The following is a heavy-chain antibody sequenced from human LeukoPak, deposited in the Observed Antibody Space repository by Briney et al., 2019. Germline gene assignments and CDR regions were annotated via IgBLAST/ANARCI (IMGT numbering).Heavy chain of an antibody. J-gene: IGHJ4*02. D-gene: IGHD3-3*01. CDR1: GGTFSSYA. V-gene: IGHV1-69*05. Sequence: GASVKVSCKASGGTFSSYAISWVRQAPGQGLEWMGGIIPIFGTANYAQEFQGRVTITRDTSASTAYMELSSLRSEDMAVYYCARDAGVTIFGVVIIEYYFDYWGQGTLVTVSS. CDR3: ARDAGVTIFGVVIIEYYFDY. CDR2: IIPIFGTA.